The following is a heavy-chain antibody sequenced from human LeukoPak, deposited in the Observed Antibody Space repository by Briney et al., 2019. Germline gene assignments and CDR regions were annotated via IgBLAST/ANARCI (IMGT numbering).Heavy chain of an antibody. D-gene: IGHD1-26*01. CDR1: GFTFRSYS. CDR3: ARDPYSGSYSAYYYYYMDV. V-gene: IGHV3-21*01. CDR2: ITSSSSYI. Sequence: GGSLRLSCAASGFTFRSYSMNWVRHAPGKGLEWVSSITSSSSYIYYADSVKGRFTISRDNAKNSLYLQMNSLRAEDTAVYYCARDPYSGSYSAYYYYYMDVWGKGTTVTVSS. J-gene: IGHJ6*03.